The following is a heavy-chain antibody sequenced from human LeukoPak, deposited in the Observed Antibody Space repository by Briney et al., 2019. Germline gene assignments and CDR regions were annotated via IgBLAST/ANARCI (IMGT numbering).Heavy chain of an antibody. V-gene: IGHV4-59*01. Sequence: SETLSLTCTVSGGSISSYSWSWIRQPPGKGLEWIGYIYYSGSTNYNPSLKSRVTISVGTSKNQFSLKLSSVTAADTAVYYCARDRMELGAFDIWGQGTMVTVSS. CDR1: GGSISSYS. CDR2: IYYSGST. CDR3: ARDRMELGAFDI. J-gene: IGHJ3*02. D-gene: IGHD1-7*01.